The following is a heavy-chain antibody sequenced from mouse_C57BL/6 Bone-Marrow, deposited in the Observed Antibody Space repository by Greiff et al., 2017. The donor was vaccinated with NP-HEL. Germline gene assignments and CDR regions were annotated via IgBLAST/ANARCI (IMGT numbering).Heavy chain of an antibody. D-gene: IGHD6-1*01. CDR3: TRDRQPYYFDY. CDR2: ISSGGDYI. Sequence: EVKLVESGEGLVKPGGSLKLSCAASGFTFSSYAMSWVRQTPEKRLEWVAYISSGGDYIYYADTVKGRFTISRDNARNTLYLQMSSLKSEDTAMYYCTRDRQPYYFDYGGQGTALTVSA. CDR1: GFTFSSYA. V-gene: IGHV5-9-1*02. J-gene: IGHJ2*01.